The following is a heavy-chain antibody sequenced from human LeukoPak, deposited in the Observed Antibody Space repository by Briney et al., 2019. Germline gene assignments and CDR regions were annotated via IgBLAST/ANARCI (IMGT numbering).Heavy chain of an antibody. V-gene: IGHV1-2*02. CDR1: GYTFTGYY. CDR2: TNPNSGGT. D-gene: IGHD3-10*01. Sequence: ASVKVSCKASGYTFTGYYMHWVRQAPGQGLEWMGWTNPNSGGTNYAQKFQGRVTMTRDTSMSTVYMELSSLRSEDTAVYYCARGPRITLVRGGQWYYYMDVWGKGTTVTISS. CDR3: ARGPRITLVRGGQWYYYMDV. J-gene: IGHJ6*03.